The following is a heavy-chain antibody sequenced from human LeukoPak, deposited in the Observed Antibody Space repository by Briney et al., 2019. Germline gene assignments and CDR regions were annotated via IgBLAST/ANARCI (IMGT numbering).Heavy chain of an antibody. CDR1: GFTFSNYG. V-gene: IGHV3-30*02. J-gene: IGHJ6*02. D-gene: IGHD3-9*01. CDR3: ARERWHDILTGQYYYYGMDV. Sequence: GGSLRLSCAASGFTFSNYGMHWVRQAPGKGLEWVAFTLLNGNNNYYADSVKGRFTISRDNSKNTLYLQMNSLRPEDTAVYSCARERWHDILTGQYYYYGMDVWGQGTTVTVSS. CDR2: TLLNGNNN.